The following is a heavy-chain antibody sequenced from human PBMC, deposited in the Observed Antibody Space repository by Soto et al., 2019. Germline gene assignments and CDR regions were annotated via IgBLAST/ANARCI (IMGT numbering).Heavy chain of an antibody. D-gene: IGHD6-19*01. CDR2: IDAGNGNT. CDR3: ARVHSGWSSGHGLDV. J-gene: IGHJ6*02. V-gene: IGHV1-3*01. CDR1: GYTFTSYP. Sequence: ASVKVSCKASGYTFTSYPTHWVRQAPGQRLEWMGWIDAGNGNTKYSQKFRGRVTFTTDTSASTAYMDLSSLRSEDTAVYYCARVHSGWSSGHGLDVWGQGTTVTVSS.